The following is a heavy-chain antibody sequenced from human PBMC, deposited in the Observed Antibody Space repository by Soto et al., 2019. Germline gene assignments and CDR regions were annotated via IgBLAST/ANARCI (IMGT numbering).Heavy chain of an antibody. Sequence: PSETLSLTCTVSGGSISSGGYYWSWIRQHPGKGLEWIGYIYYSGSTYYNPSLKSRVTISVDTSKNQFSLKLSSVTAADTAVYYCAIPNTKIAAAGSYYYFDYWGQGTLVTVSS. CDR3: AIPNTKIAAAGSYYYFDY. J-gene: IGHJ4*02. V-gene: IGHV4-31*03. CDR2: IYYSGST. CDR1: GGSISSGGYY. D-gene: IGHD6-13*01.